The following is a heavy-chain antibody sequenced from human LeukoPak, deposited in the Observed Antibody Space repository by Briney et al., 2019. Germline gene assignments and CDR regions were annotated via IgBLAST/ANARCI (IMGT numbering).Heavy chain of an antibody. V-gene: IGHV3-48*04. CDR2: ISSSGSTI. Sequence: GESLRLSCAASGVTLSGYWVHWVRQAPGKGLEWVSYISSSGSTIYYADSEKGRFTISSDNAKNSLYLQITNLRAQDTDVYYCARDGRDGYNLCALDIWGQETRDSVS. CDR3: ARDGRDGYNLCALDI. D-gene: IGHD5-24*01. CDR1: GVTLSGYW. J-gene: IGHJ3*02.